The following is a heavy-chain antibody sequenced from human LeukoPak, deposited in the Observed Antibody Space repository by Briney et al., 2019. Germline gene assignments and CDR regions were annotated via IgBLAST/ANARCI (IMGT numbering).Heavy chain of an antibody. Sequence: PSETLSLTCTVSGYSISSGYYWGWIRQPPGKGLEWIGSIYHSGSTYYNPSLKSRVTISVDTSKNQFSLKLSSVTAADTAVYYRARVAFWSGYYWGQGTLVTVSS. CDR3: ARVAFWSGYY. D-gene: IGHD3-3*01. V-gene: IGHV4-38-2*02. CDR1: GYSISSGYY. CDR2: IYHSGST. J-gene: IGHJ4*02.